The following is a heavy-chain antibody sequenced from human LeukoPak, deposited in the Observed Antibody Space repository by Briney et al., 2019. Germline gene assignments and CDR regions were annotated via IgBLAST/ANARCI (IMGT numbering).Heavy chain of an antibody. CDR2: IGTAGDT. J-gene: IGHJ6*02. Sequence: GGSLRLSCAASGFTFSSYDVHWVRQATGKGLEWVSAIGTAGDTYYPGSVKGRFTISRENAKNSLYLQMNSLRAGDTAVYYCARGALNYYYYGMDVWGQGTTVTVSS. CDR3: ARGALNYYYYGMDV. V-gene: IGHV3-13*01. CDR1: GFTFSSYD.